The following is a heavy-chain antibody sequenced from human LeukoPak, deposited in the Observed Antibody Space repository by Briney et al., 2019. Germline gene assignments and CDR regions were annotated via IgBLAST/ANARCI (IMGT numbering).Heavy chain of an antibody. J-gene: IGHJ4*02. D-gene: IGHD6-19*01. Sequence: GGSLRLSCAASGFTFSTYRMAWVRQAPGKGLEWVATITEDGSGKYHVDSVRGRFTVSRDNTNKLLSLQMNSLRAEDTAVYHCAKARYSSGLDYWGQGTLVSVSS. CDR1: GFTFSTYR. CDR2: ITEDGSGK. CDR3: AKARYSSGLDY. V-gene: IGHV3-7*01.